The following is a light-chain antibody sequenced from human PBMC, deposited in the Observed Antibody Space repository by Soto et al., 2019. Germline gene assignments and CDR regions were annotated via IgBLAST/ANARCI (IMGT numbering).Light chain of an antibody. V-gene: IGLV2-14*01. CDR2: EVS. CDR1: SSDIGGYNY. CDR3: GSYTYYSTKL. Sequence: QSALTQPASVSGSPGQSITISCTGTSSDIGGYNYVSWYQQHPGKAPKLIIYEVSYRPSGVSDRFSGSKSGNTASLTISGLQTEDEADYYCGSYTYYSTKLFGTGTKLTVL. J-gene: IGLJ1*01.